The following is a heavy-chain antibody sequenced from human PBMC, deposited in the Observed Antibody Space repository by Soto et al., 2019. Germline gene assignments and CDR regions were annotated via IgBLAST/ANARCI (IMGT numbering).Heavy chain of an antibody. CDR2: IYSGGST. Sequence: APGKGLEWVSVIYSGGSTYYADSVKGRFTISRDNSKNTLYLQMNSLRAEDTAVYYCAREPRVAGTSYYYCDYGMDVWGQGTTVTVSS. D-gene: IGHD6-19*01. CDR3: AREPRVAGTSYYYCDYGMDV. J-gene: IGHJ6*02. V-gene: IGHV3-53*01.